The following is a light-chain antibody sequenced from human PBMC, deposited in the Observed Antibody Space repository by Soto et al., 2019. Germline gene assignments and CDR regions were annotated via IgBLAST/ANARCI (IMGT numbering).Light chain of an antibody. CDR3: QQYGSSRTWT. CDR2: GAS. CDR1: QSVSSSY. V-gene: IGKV3-20*01. J-gene: IGKJ1*01. Sequence: EIVLTQSPGTLSLSPGERATLSCRASQSVSSSYLAWYQQKPGQATRLIIYGASSRANGIPDRFSGSASGTDFTLTLRRLEPEDFALYYCQQYGSSRTWTFGQGTKVDIK.